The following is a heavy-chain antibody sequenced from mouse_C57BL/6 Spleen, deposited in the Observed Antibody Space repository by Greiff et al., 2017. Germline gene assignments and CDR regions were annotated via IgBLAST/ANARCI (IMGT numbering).Heavy chain of an antibody. Sequence: EVKLMESGAELVRPGASVKLSCTASGFNIKDDYMHWVKQRPEQGLEWIGWIDPENGDTEYASKFQGKATITADTSSNTAYLQLSSLTSEDTAVYYCTFITTVVARAMDYWGQGTSVTVSS. CDR2: IDPENGDT. D-gene: IGHD1-1*01. J-gene: IGHJ4*01. V-gene: IGHV14-4*01. CDR1: GFNIKDDY. CDR3: TFITTVVARAMDY.